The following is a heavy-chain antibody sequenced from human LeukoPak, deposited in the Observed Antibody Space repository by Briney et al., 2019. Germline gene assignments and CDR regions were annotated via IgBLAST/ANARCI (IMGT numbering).Heavy chain of an antibody. D-gene: IGHD5-24*01. CDR2: INPGGDSI. V-gene: IGHV1-46*02. Sequence: GASVKVSCKASGYTFNNYYIHWVRQAPGQGLEWMGLINPGGDSISYAQKFQGRVTMTGDTSTSTVYMELSSLRSEDTAVYYCARDRVRANIEMVNWDYWGQGTLVTVSS. J-gene: IGHJ4*02. CDR3: ARDRVRANIEMVNWDY. CDR1: GYTFNNYY.